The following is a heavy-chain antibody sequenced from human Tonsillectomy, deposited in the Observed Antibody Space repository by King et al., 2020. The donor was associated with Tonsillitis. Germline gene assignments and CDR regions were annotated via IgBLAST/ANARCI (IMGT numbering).Heavy chain of an antibody. CDR2: ISGSGGST. CDR3: AKVLWFGAFAPLIDY. V-gene: IGHV3-23*04. CDR1: GFTFSSYA. Sequence: VQLVESGGGFVQPGGSLRLSCAAFGFTFSSYAMSWVRQAPGKGLDWVSTISGSGGSTYYADSVKGPFTISRDNSKNTLFLQMNSLRAEDTAVYYCAKVLWFGAFAPLIDYWGQGTLVTVSS. J-gene: IGHJ4*02. D-gene: IGHD3-10*01.